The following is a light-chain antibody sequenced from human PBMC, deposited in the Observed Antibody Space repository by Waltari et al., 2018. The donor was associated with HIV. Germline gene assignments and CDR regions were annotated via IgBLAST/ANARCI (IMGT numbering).Light chain of an antibody. V-gene: IGKV4-1*01. Sequence: DIVMTQSPDSLPVSLGETATMNCRSSRPVYFNSHNQNHLAWYQPKPGQSPKVLIYWASTRASGVPGRFSGSGSGTDFNLTISSLQADDVAVYYCQQYYTIESTFGGGTKVEIK. CDR1: RPVYFNSHNQNH. J-gene: IGKJ4*01. CDR3: QQYYTIEST. CDR2: WAS.